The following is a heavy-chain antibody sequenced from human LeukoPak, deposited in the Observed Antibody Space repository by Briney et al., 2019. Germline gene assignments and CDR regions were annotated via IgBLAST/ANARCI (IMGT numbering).Heavy chain of an antibody. CDR2: MNPNSGNT. CDR3: AREVSEVVAAISNWFDP. J-gene: IGHJ5*02. CDR1: GYTFTSYD. Sequence: GASVEVSCKASGYTFTSYDINWVRQATGQGLEWMGWMNPNSGNTGYAQKFQGRVTITRNTSISTAYMELRSLRSDDTAVYYCAREVSEVVAAISNWFDPWGQGTLVTVSS. V-gene: IGHV1-8*03. D-gene: IGHD2-15*01.